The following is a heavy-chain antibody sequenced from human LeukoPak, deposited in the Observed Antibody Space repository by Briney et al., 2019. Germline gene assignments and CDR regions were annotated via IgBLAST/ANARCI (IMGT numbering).Heavy chain of an antibody. CDR2: ISSNGGST. Sequence: PGGSLRLSCAASGFTFSSYAMHWVRQAPGKGLEYVSAISSNGGSTYYANSVKGRFTISRDNSKNTLYLQMGSLRAEDMAVYYCARGGAYCGGDCYYDYWGQGTLVTVSS. CDR1: GFTFSSYA. CDR3: ARGGAYCGGDCYYDY. V-gene: IGHV3-64*01. D-gene: IGHD2-21*02. J-gene: IGHJ4*02.